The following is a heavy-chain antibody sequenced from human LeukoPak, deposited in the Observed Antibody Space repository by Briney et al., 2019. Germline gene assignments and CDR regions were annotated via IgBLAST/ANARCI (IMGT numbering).Heavy chain of an antibody. CDR3: ARSFGESYFDY. CDR2: ISYSGNT. D-gene: IGHD3-10*01. J-gene: IGHJ4*02. V-gene: IGHV4-31*03. Sequence: SDILSLTCTVSGDSITSVGNFWSWIRQHPGKGLEWIGYISYSGNTYYNPSLKSRLTISVDTSKNQFSLKLSSVTAADTAVYYCARSFGESYFDYWGQGILVTVSS. CDR1: GDSITSVGNF.